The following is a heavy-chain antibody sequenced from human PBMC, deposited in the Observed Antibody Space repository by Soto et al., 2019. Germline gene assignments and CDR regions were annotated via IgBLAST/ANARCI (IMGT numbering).Heavy chain of an antibody. CDR1: GFTFSSYS. CDR2: ISSSSSYI. Sequence: SLRLSCAASGFTFSSYSMNWVRQAPGKGLEWVSSISSSSSYIYYADSVKGRFTISRDNAKNSLYLQMNSLRAEDTAVYYCARDGLYCSSTSCFRIEDAFDIWGQGTMVTVSS. V-gene: IGHV3-21*01. J-gene: IGHJ3*02. CDR3: ARDGLYCSSTSCFRIEDAFDI. D-gene: IGHD2-2*01.